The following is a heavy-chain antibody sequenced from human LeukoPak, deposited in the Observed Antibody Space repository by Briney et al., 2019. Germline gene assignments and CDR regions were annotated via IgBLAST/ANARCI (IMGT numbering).Heavy chain of an antibody. D-gene: IGHD2-2*01. CDR2: IASSTNYI. V-gene: IGHV3-21*01. CDR1: GFPLSGYS. J-gene: IGHJ4*02. CDR3: FRVGYCSSSTCRNYFDY. Sequence: GGSLRLSCAASGFPLSGYSMNWVRQAPGKGLEWVSSIASSTNYIYYADSVKGRFTISSDNARNSLYLQMNSLRAEDTAVYYCFRVGYCSSSTCRNYFDYWGQGTLVTVSS.